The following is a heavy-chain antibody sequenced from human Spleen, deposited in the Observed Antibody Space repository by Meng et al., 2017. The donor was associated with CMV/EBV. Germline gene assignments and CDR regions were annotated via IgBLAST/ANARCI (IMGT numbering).Heavy chain of an antibody. J-gene: IGHJ3*02. V-gene: IGHV1-69*10. CDR1: GYTFTSYG. CDR2: IMPILDIT. D-gene: IGHD5-24*01. CDR3: ARDRMEQLPAGRAFDI. Sequence: SVKVSCKASGYTFTSYGISWVRQAPGQGLEWMGGIMPILDITNYAQKFQGRVTITADKSTSTAYMELSSLRSEDTAVYYCARDRMEQLPAGRAFDIWGQGTMVTVSS.